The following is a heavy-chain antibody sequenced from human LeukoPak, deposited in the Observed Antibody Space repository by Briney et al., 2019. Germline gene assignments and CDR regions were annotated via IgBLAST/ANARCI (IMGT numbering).Heavy chain of an antibody. J-gene: IGHJ4*02. CDR1: GYTFTSYD. CDR2: MNPNSGNT. V-gene: IGHV1-8*01. D-gene: IGHD6-25*01. CDR3: SLASGPPHEFDY. Sequence: ASVKVSYKASGYTFTSYDINWVRQATGQGLEWMGWMNPNSGNTGYAQKFQGRVTMTRNTSISTAYMELSSLRSDDTAVYYCSLASGPPHEFDYWGQGTLVTVSS.